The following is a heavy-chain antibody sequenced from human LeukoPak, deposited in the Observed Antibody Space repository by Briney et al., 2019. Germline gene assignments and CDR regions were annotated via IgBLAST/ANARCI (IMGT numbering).Heavy chain of an antibody. CDR1: GGSISSYY. Sequence: SETLSLTCTVSGGSISSYYWSWIRQPAGKGLEWIGRIYTSGSTNYNLSLKSRVTMSVDTSKNQFSLKLSSVTAADTAVYYCARHKYDFWSGYYLYYFDYWGQGTLVTVSS. CDR2: IYTSGST. V-gene: IGHV4-4*07. CDR3: ARHKYDFWSGYYLYYFDY. D-gene: IGHD3-3*01. J-gene: IGHJ4*02.